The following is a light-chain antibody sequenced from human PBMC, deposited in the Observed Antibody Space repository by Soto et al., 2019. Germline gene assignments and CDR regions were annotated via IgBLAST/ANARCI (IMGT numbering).Light chain of an antibody. Sequence: EIVLTQSPGTLYLSPGEKATLSCRASQSVSSSYLAWYQQKPGQAPRLLIYGASSRATGIPDRFSGSGSGTDFTLTISRLEPEDFAVYYCQQYGISPVTFGQGTRLEIK. V-gene: IGKV3-20*01. CDR1: QSVSSSY. CDR2: GAS. J-gene: IGKJ5*01. CDR3: QQYGISPVT.